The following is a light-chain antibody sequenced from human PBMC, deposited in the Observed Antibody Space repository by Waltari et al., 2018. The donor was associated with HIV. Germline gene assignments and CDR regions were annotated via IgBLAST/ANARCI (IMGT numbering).Light chain of an antibody. CDR1: QSVSSN. V-gene: IGKV3-15*01. Sequence: EIVMTQSPATLSVSPGERATLSCRASQSVSSNLAWHQQKPGQAPRLLIYGASTRATGIPARFSGSGSGTEFTLTISSLQSEDFAVYYCQQYNNWPRIFGQGTKLEIK. CDR3: QQYNNWPRI. J-gene: IGKJ2*01. CDR2: GAS.